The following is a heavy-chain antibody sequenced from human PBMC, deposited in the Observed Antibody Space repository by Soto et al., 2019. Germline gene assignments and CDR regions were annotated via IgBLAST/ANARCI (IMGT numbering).Heavy chain of an antibody. J-gene: IGHJ5*02. CDR2: ISGSGGST. Sequence: GGSLRLSCAASGFTFSSYAMSWVRQAPGKGLEWVSAISGSGGSTYYADSVKGRFTISRDNSKNTLYLQMNSLRAEDTAVYYCAKDGPYCTNGVCYPHNWFDPWGQGTLVTVSS. CDR1: GFTFSSYA. V-gene: IGHV3-23*01. D-gene: IGHD2-8*01. CDR3: AKDGPYCTNGVCYPHNWFDP.